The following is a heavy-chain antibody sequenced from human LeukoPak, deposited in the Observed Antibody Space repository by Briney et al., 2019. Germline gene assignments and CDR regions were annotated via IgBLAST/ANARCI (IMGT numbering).Heavy chain of an antibody. CDR1: GGSISSSSYY. J-gene: IGHJ4*02. CDR2: IYYSGST. D-gene: IGHD2-21*02. V-gene: IGHV4-39*07. CDR3: ARCDAPYNFDY. Sequence: PSETLSLTCTVSGGSISSSSYYWGWIRQPPGKGLEWIGSIYYSGSTYYNPSLKSRVTISVDTSKNQFSLKLSSVTAADTAVYYCARCDAPYNFDYWGQGTLVTVSS.